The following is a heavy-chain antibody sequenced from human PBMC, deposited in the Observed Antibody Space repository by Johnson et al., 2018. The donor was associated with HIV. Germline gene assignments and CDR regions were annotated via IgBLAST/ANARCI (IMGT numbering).Heavy chain of an antibody. J-gene: IGHJ3*02. D-gene: IGHD3-22*01. V-gene: IGHV3-20*04. Sequence: VQLVESGGGVVQPGRSLRLSCAASGFTFDDYGMSWVRQAPGKGLEWVSNVNWNGGSTGYADSVKGRFTISRDNAKNSLYLQINSLRDEDTALYYCARDMGYNYYDSSGHTARYDAFDIWGQGTVGTVSS. CDR3: ARDMGYNYYDSSGHTARYDAFDI. CDR2: VNWNGGST. CDR1: GFTFDDYG.